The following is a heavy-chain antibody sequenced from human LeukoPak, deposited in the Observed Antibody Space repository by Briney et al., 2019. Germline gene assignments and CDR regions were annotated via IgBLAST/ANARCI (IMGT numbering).Heavy chain of an antibody. CDR2: IIPIFGIA. CDR3: ARAAYCGGDCHTNFDY. D-gene: IGHD2-21*02. V-gene: IGHV1-69*04. Sequence: SVKVSCKASGGTFSSYAISWVRQAPGQGLEWMGRIIPIFGIANYAQKFQGRVTITADKSTSTAYMELSSLRSEDTAVYYCARAAYCGGDCHTNFDYWGQGTLVTVSS. CDR1: GGTFSSYA. J-gene: IGHJ4*02.